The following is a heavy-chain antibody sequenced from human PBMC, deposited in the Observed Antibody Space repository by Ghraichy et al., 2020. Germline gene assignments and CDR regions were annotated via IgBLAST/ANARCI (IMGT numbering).Heavy chain of an antibody. Sequence: SETLSLTCAVYGGSFSGYNWSWIRQTPGKGLEWIGEINHGGDTSYNPSLKSRATISVDTSKTQISLKMTSLTAADTAVYYCARGGVTVVVPDYYGLDVWGQGTTVTVAS. J-gene: IGHJ6*02. CDR1: GGSFSGYN. D-gene: IGHD4-23*01. CDR3: ARGGVTVVVPDYYGLDV. CDR2: INHGGDT. V-gene: IGHV4-34*01.